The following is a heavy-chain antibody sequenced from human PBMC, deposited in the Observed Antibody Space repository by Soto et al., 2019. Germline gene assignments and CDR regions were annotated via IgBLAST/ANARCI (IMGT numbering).Heavy chain of an antibody. V-gene: IGHV1-18*01. CDR3: ARVIRVSSSTSPNDAFDI. Sequence: GASVKVSCKASGYTFTSYGISWVRQAPGQGLEWMGWISAYNGNTNYAQKLQGRVTMTTDTSTSTAYMELRSLRSDDTAVYYFARVIRVSSSTSPNDAFDIWGQGTMVTVSS. D-gene: IGHD2-2*01. CDR2: ISAYNGNT. J-gene: IGHJ3*02. CDR1: GYTFTSYG.